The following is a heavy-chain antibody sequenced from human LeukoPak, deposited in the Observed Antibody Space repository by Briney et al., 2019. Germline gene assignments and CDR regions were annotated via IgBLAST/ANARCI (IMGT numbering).Heavy chain of an antibody. CDR3: ARRSSYYGSGSRNWFDP. CDR2: INHSGST. J-gene: IGHJ5*02. V-gene: IGHV4-34*01. CDR1: GGYLRGYY. Sequence: SETLSLTCAVYGGYLRGYYWSWIRQPPGKGLEWIGEINHSGSTNYNPSLKSRVIISVDTSKNQFSLMLISVTAADTAVYYCARRSSYYGSGSRNWFDPWGQGTLVTVSS. D-gene: IGHD3-10*01.